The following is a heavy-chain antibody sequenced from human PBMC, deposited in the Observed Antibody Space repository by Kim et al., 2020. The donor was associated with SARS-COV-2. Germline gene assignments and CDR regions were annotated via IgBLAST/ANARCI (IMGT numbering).Heavy chain of an antibody. J-gene: IGHJ4*02. Sequence: GGSLRLSCAASGFTFDDYAMHWVRQAPGKGLEWVSLISGDGGSTYYADSVKGRFTISRDNSKNSLYLQMNSLRTEDTALYYCAKEQWLVLGYEPFDYWGQGTLVTVSS. CDR2: ISGDGGST. CDR1: GFTFDDYA. CDR3: AKEQWLVLGYEPFDY. V-gene: IGHV3-43*02. D-gene: IGHD6-19*01.